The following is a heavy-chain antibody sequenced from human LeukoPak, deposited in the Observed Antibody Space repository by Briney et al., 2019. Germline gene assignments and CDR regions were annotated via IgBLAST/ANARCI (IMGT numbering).Heavy chain of an antibody. D-gene: IGHD1-26*01. CDR3: ARALSGGMDV. CDR2: IYHSGST. CDR1: GGSISSGGYS. Sequence: RSETRSITCAVSGGSISSGGYSGSWIRQPPGKGLEWIGYIYHSGSTYYNPSLKSRVTISVDRSKNQFSLKLSSVTAADTAVYYCARALSGGMDVWGQGTTVTVSS. J-gene: IGHJ6*02. V-gene: IGHV4-30-2*01.